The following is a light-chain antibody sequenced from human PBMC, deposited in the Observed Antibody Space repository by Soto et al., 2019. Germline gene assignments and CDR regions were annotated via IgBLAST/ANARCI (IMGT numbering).Light chain of an antibody. V-gene: IGKV3-15*01. J-gene: IGKJ1*01. Sequence: EIVMTQSPATLSFCPGEIATLSCRASQSVSSNLAWYQQKPGQAPRLLIYGASTRATGIPGRFSGSGSGTDFTLTISSLQSEDAAVYYCQYWWTFGQGTKVDIK. CDR3: QYWWT. CDR2: GAS. CDR1: QSVSSN.